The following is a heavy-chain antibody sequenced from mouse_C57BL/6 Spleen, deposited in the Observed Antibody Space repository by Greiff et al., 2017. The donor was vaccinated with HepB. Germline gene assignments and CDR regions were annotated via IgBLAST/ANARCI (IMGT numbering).Heavy chain of an antibody. V-gene: IGHV1-64*01. J-gene: IGHJ2*01. Sequence: QVQLQQPGAELVKPGASVKLSCKASGYTFTSYWMHWVKQRPGQGLEWIGMIHPNSGSTNYNEKFKSKATLTVDKSSSTAYMQLSSLTSEDSAVYYCARGELGYEVFDYWGQGTTLTVSS. CDR3: ARGELGYEVFDY. CDR2: IHPNSGST. CDR1: GYTFTSYW. D-gene: IGHD2-2*01.